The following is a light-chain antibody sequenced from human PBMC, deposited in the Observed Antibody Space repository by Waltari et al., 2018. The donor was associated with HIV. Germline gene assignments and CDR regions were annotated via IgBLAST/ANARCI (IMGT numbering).Light chain of an antibody. Sequence: QSVLTQPPSASGTPGQRVIISCSGSSANIGYNYVFWYQHLLGTAPNLVIYNNDQRPSEVPGRFSGSKSGTSASLAISGLRSEDEGEYYCAAWDDSLSGSYVFGTGTKVTVL. V-gene: IGLV1-47*01. CDR2: NND. J-gene: IGLJ1*01. CDR3: AAWDDSLSGSYV. CDR1: SANIGYNY.